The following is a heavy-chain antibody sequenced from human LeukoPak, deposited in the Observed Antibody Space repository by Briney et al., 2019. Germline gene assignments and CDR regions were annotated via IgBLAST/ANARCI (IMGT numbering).Heavy chain of an antibody. D-gene: IGHD6-19*01. CDR1: GFTFSSYA. Sequence: GGSLRLSCAASGFTFSSYAMSWVRQAPGKALEWVSAISGSGGSTYYADSVKGRFTIPRHNSKNTLYLQMNSLRAEDTAVYYCAKAEQWLVRGAFDIWGQGTMVTVSS. CDR2: ISGSGGST. V-gene: IGHV3-23*01. CDR3: AKAEQWLVRGAFDI. J-gene: IGHJ3*02.